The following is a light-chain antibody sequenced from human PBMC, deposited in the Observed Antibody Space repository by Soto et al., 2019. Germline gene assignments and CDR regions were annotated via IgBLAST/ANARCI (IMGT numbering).Light chain of an antibody. V-gene: IGKV3-20*01. CDR2: GAS. CDR1: QSVSSN. Sequence: EIVMTQSPATLSVSPWERATLSCMASQSVSSNLAWYQQKPGQAPRLLIYGASSRATGIPDRFSGSGSGTDFTLTISRLEPEDFAVYYCQQYVSSPWAFGQGTKVDIK. CDR3: QQYVSSPWA. J-gene: IGKJ1*01.